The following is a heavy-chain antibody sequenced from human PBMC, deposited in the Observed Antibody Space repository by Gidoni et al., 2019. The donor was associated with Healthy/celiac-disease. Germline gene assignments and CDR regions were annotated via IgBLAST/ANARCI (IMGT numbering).Heavy chain of an antibody. D-gene: IGHD6-19*01. CDR3: ARDEIAVARELDY. CDR1: GYPFTGYY. CDR2: INPNSGGT. Sequence: QVQLLQSGAEVTKLGASVKVSCKASGYPFTGYYMHWVRQAPGQGLEWMGWINPNSGGTNYAQKFQGRVTMTRDTSISTAYMELSRLRSDDTAVYYCARDEIAVARELDYWGQGTLVTVSS. V-gene: IGHV1-2*02. J-gene: IGHJ4*02.